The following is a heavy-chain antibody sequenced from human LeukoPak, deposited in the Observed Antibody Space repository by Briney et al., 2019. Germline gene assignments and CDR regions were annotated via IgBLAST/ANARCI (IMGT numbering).Heavy chain of an antibody. CDR3: ARWPHFTMVRGVINPFDY. CDR2: ISAYNGNT. CDR1: GYTFTSYG. V-gene: IGHV1-18*01. J-gene: IGHJ4*02. D-gene: IGHD3-10*01. Sequence: GASVKVSCRASGYTFTSYGISWVRQAPGQGLEWMGWISAYNGNTNYAQKLQGRVTMTTDASTSTAYMELRSLRSDDTAVYYCARWPHFTMVRGVINPFDYWGQGTLVTVSS.